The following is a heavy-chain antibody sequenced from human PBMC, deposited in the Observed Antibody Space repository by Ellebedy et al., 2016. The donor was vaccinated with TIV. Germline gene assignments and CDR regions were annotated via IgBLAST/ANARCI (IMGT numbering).Heavy chain of an antibody. Sequence: ESLKISCTVSGYSISSGYYWGWIRQPPGKGLEWIGSIYHSGSTYYNPSLKSRVTISVDTSKNQFSLKLSSVTPEDTAVYYCTRGWLGGGMDVWGQGTTVTVSS. J-gene: IGHJ6*02. V-gene: IGHV4-38-2*02. CDR1: GYSISSGYY. CDR3: TRGWLGGGMDV. D-gene: IGHD3-10*01. CDR2: IYHSGST.